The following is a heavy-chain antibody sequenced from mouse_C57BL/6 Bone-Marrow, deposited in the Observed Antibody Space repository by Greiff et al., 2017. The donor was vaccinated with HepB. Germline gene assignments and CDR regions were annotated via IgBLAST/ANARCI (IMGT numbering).Heavy chain of an antibody. J-gene: IGHJ3*01. CDR2: IDPSDSYT. CDR1: CYTFTSYW. V-gene: IGHV1-69*01. D-gene: IGHD4-1*01. Sequence: QVQLQQPGAELVMPGASVKLSCKASCYTFTSYWMHWVKQRPGQGLEWIGEIDPSDSYTNYNQKFKGKSTLTVDKSSSTAYMQLSSLTSEDSAVYYCARSLGAWFAYWGQGTLVTVSA. CDR3: ARSLGAWFAY.